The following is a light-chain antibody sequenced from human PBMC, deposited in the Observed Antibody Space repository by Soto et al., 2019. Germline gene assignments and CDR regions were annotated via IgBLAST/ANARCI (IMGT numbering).Light chain of an antibody. CDR1: QSVSSSY. Sequence: EIVLTQSPDTLSLSPGERATLSCRASQSVSSSYVAWYQQKPGQAPRLLIYGASSRATGIPDRFSGSGSGKDFTLTISRLEPEDFAVFYCQQYGSSPQTFGQGTKVDIK. J-gene: IGKJ1*01. CDR3: QQYGSSPQT. CDR2: GAS. V-gene: IGKV3-20*01.